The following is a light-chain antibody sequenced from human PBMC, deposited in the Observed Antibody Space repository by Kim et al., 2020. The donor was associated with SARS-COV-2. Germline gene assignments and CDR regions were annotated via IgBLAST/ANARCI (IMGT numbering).Light chain of an antibody. J-gene: IGKJ1*01. CDR3: QQYNNWPDA. Sequence: EIVMTQSPATLSVSPGERATLSCRASQSVSSNLAWYQQKPGQAPRLLIYGASTRATGIPARFSGSGSGTEFTLTISSLQSEDFAVYYCQQYNNWPDAFGQGTKVDIK. V-gene: IGKV3-15*01. CDR1: QSVSSN. CDR2: GAS.